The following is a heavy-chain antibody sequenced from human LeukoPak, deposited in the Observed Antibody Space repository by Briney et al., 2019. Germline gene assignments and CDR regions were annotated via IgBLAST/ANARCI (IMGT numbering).Heavy chain of an antibody. CDR3: ARGEYSSSRGYWFDP. J-gene: IGHJ5*02. CDR2: IYTSGST. D-gene: IGHD6-13*01. V-gene: IGHV4-61*02. CDR1: GGSISSGSYY. Sequence: SQTLSLTCTVSGGSISSGSYYWSWIRQPAGKGMEWVGRIYTSGSTNYNPSLKSRVTISVDTSKNQFSLKLSSVTAADTAVYYCARGEYSSSRGYWFDPWGQGTLVTVSS.